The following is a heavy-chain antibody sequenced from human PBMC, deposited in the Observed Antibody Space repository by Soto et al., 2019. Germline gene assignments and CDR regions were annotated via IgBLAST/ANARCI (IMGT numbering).Heavy chain of an antibody. CDR1: GFTFSSYG. Sequence: GSLRLSCAASGFTFSSYGMHWVRQAPGKGLEWVAVIWYDGSNKYYADSVKGRFTISRDNSKNTLYLQMNSLRAEDTAVYYCARGADYGDYVFFTYWGQGTLVTVSS. J-gene: IGHJ4*02. CDR3: ARGADYGDYVFFTY. D-gene: IGHD4-17*01. V-gene: IGHV3-33*01. CDR2: IWYDGSNK.